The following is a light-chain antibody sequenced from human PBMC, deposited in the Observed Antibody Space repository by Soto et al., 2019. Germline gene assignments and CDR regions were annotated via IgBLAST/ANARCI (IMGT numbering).Light chain of an antibody. CDR2: AAS. J-gene: IGKJ1*01. CDR1: QGISSY. Sequence: DIQLTQSPSFLSASVGDRVTITCRASQGISSYLAWYQQKPGKAPNLLIYAASTLQSGDPSRFSGSGSGTEFTLTISRLQPEDFTTYYWQQLNSYPRTFGKGTKVEIK. CDR3: QQLNSYPRT. V-gene: IGKV1-9*01.